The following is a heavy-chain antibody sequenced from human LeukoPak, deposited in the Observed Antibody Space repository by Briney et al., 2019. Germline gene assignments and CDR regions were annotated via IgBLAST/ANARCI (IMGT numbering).Heavy chain of an antibody. V-gene: IGHV4-34*01. J-gene: IGHJ5*02. Sequence: PETLSLTRAFYVGSFSGYNWSWVRQPPGKGVEGIGEINHSGSTNYNPSPKSRGTISLDPSKNQLSLMPSTVTAADTAVVYRSGGFGRGYSYGTWGQGTLVTVSS. CDR2: INHSGST. CDR3: SGGFGRGYSYGT. D-gene: IGHD5-18*01. CDR1: VGSFSGYN.